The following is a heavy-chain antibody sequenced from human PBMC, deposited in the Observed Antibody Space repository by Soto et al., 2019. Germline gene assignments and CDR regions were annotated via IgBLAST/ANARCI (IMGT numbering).Heavy chain of an antibody. V-gene: IGHV1-69*06. CDR2: FIPIFGTA. CDR3: ARGYTFGGVIGTFDA. D-gene: IGHD3-16*02. CDR1: GGTFNNYA. J-gene: IGHJ4*02. Sequence: QVQLVQSGAEVKRPGSSVKVSCEASGGTFNNYAISWVRQAPRQGLEWMGGFIPIFGTARYTQKFQGRVTIIADTSTSTAYLELSGLRSEDTAMYYSARGYTFGGVIGTFDAWGQGTLVTVSS.